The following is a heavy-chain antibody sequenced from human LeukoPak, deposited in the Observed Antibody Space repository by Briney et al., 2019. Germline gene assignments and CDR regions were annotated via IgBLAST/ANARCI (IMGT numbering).Heavy chain of an antibody. CDR2: ISSIRSYI. J-gene: IGHJ6*03. V-gene: IGHV3-21*01. Sequence: GGSLRLSCAASGFTFSSYSMNWVRQAPGKGLEWVSSISSIRSYIYYADSMKGRFSISTDNAKNSLYLQMNSLRAEYMAVYYCARVASYDFWSGKYAPFYYYYYMDVWGKGTTVTVSS. D-gene: IGHD3-3*01. CDR1: GFTFSSYS. CDR3: ARVASYDFWSGKYAPFYYYYYMDV.